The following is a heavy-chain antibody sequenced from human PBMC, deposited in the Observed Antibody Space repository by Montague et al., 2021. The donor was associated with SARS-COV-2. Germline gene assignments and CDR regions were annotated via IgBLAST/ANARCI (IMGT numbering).Heavy chain of an antibody. CDR3: ARESGSFHDGGYFDY. D-gene: IGHD1-26*01. J-gene: IGHJ4*02. Sequence: FLRLSCAASGFYFSYAMHWVRQAPGKGLEWVALISNDGSDKHYADSVKGRFTISRDNSKSTLYLQVNSLRAKDTAVYYCARESGSFHDGGYFDYWGQGSLVTVSS. CDR1: GFYFSYA. CDR2: ISNDGSDK. V-gene: IGHV3-30*04.